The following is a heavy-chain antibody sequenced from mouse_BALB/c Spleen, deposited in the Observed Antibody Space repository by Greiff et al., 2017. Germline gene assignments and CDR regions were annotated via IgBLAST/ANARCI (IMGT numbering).Heavy chain of an antibody. CDR2: IYPGDGDT. D-gene: IGHD2-1*01. Sequence: VQLQQSGAELARPGASVKLSCKASGYTFTSYWMHWVKQRPGQGLEWIGAIYPGDGDTRYTQKFKGKATLTSDKSSSTAYMQLSSLASEDSAVYYCAREGGGNYAFDYWGQGTPVTVSA. V-gene: IGHV1-87*01. CDR3: AREGGGNYAFDY. J-gene: IGHJ2*01. CDR1: GYTFTSYW.